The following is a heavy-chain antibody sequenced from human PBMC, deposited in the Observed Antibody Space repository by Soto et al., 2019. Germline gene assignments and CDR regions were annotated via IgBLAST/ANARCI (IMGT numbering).Heavy chain of an antibody. Sequence: QLQLQESGPGLVKPSETLSLTCTVSGGSISSSSYYWGWIRQPPGKGLEWIGCIYYSGSTYYNPSLKSRVTISVDTSKNQFSLKLSSVTAADTAVYYCARLPDGYFDWFATYYYFAYWGQGTLVTVSS. V-gene: IGHV4-39*01. CDR3: ARLPDGYFDWFATYYYFAY. CDR2: IYYSGST. J-gene: IGHJ4*02. D-gene: IGHD3-9*01. CDR1: GGSISSSSYY.